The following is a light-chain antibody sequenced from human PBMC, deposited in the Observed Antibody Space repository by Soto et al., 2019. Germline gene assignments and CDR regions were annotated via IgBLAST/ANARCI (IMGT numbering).Light chain of an antibody. CDR1: VLAKKY. V-gene: IGLV3-27*01. CDR2: KDS. J-gene: IGLJ2*01. CDR3: YSAADNNLPVV. Sequence: SYELTQPSSVSVSPGQTARITCSGDVLAKKYARWFQQKPGQAPVLVIYKDSERPSGIPERFSGSSSGTTVTLTISGAQVEDEADYYCYSAADNNLPVVFGGGTQLTVL.